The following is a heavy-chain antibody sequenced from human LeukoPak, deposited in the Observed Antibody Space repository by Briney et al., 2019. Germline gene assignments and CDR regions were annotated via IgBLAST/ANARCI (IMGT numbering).Heavy chain of an antibody. Sequence: SETLSLTCTVSGYSISSSNYSSGWIRQPPGKGLEWIGEIYHSGSTNYNPSLKSRDTISVDTSKNQFSLKLSSVTAADTAVYYCARGVRGSDRYYFDYWGQGTLVTVSS. D-gene: IGHD3-10*01. V-gene: IGHV4-39*07. CDR2: IYHSGST. CDR3: ARGVRGSDRYYFDY. J-gene: IGHJ4*02. CDR1: GYSISSSNYS.